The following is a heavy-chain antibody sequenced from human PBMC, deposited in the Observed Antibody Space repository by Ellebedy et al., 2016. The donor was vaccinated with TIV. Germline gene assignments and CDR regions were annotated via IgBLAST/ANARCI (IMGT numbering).Heavy chain of an antibody. J-gene: IGHJ4*02. Sequence: GESLKISCAASGFTFASYAMSWVRQAPGKGLEWVSAISGRGGSTYYADSVKGRFTISRDNSKNTLYLQMNSLRAEDTAVYYCAKDRTSVTTFWLFYWGQGTLVTVSS. CDR1: GFTFASYA. CDR3: AKDRTSVTTFWLFY. D-gene: IGHD4-17*01. V-gene: IGHV3-23*01. CDR2: ISGRGGST.